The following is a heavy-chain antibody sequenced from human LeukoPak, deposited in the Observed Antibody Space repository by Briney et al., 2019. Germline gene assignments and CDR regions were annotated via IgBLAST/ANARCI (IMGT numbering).Heavy chain of an antibody. J-gene: IGHJ6*02. V-gene: IGHV3-23*01. CDR3: AKDLGSGSWGANDLYYYYGMDV. D-gene: IGHD3-10*01. CDR2: ISGSGGST. Sequence: GGSLRLSCAASGFTFSSYAMSWVRQAPGKGLEWVSAISGSGGSTYYADSVKGRFTISRDNSKNTLYLQMNSLRAEDTAVYYCAKDLGSGSWGANDLYYYYGMDVWGQGTTVTVSS. CDR1: GFTFSSYA.